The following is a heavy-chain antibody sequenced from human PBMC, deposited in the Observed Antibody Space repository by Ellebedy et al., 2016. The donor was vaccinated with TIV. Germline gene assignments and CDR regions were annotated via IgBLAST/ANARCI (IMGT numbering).Heavy chain of an antibody. CDR1: HGSISDYY. J-gene: IGHJ4*02. CDR3: AGGGGWLPDY. CDR2: IYYSGAT. V-gene: IGHV4-59*03. Sequence: SETLSLTXTVSHGSISDYYWNWIRQPPGKGLEWIGNIYYSGATNYNNSLRSRATMSLDTSKNQFSLRLSSVTAADTAIYYCAGGGGWLPDYWGQGTLVTVSS. D-gene: IGHD3-16*01.